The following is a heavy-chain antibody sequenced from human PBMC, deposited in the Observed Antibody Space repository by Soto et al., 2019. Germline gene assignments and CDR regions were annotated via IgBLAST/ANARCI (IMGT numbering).Heavy chain of an antibody. D-gene: IGHD3-10*01. CDR1: GFTFSSYG. CDR3: AKGSIQMRSHRSIGENY. J-gene: IGHJ4*02. Sequence: QVQLVESGGGVVQPGRSLRLSCAASGFTFSSYGMHWVRQAPGKGLEWVAVISYDGSNKYYADSVKGRFTISRDNSKNTLYLQMNSLRAEDTAVYYCAKGSIQMRSHRSIGENYWGQGTLVTVSS. CDR2: ISYDGSNK. V-gene: IGHV3-30*18.